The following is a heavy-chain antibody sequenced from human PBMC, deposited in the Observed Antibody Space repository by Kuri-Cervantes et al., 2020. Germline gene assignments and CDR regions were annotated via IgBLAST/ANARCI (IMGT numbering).Heavy chain of an antibody. V-gene: IGHV3-15*01. CDR3: TTGLSAAGYYYGMDV. Sequence: GESLKISCAASGFTFSDYYMSWVRQAPGRGLEWVGRIKSKTDGGTTDYAAPVKGRFIISRDDSKNTLYLQINSLKAEDTAVYYCTTGLSAAGYYYGMDVWGQGTTVTVSS. D-gene: IGHD6-13*01. CDR2: IKSKTDGGTT. CDR1: GFTFSDYY. J-gene: IGHJ6*02.